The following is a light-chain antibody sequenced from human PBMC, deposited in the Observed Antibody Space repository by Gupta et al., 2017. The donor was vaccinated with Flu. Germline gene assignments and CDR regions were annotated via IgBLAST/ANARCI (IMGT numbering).Light chain of an antibody. CDR1: SLGEQF. CDR2: QDN. Sequence: SFAFSQPPSVSLSPGQTASITCSGESLGEQFDCWYQQKPGQSPVLIIYQDNNRASRVGDRFSTSDTGATATLTMSGAEKVDEGDYYCQAWNNKRGVFGPGTTVTVL. CDR3: QAWNNKRGV. J-gene: IGLJ1*01. V-gene: IGLV3-1*01.